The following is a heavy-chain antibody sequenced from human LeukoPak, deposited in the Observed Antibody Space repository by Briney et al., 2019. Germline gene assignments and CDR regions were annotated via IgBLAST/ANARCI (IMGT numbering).Heavy chain of an antibody. V-gene: IGHV4-34*01. CDR2: INHSGST. CDR1: GGSFSGYY. J-gene: IGHJ5*02. Sequence: SETLSLTCAVYGGSFSGYYWSWIRQPPGKGLEWIGEINHSGSTNYNPSLKSRVTISVDTSKNQFSLKLSSVTAADTAVYYCARGGGWRRHYYDSSGYSRENWFDPWGQGTLVTVSS. D-gene: IGHD3-22*01. CDR3: ARGGGWRRHYYDSSGYSRENWFDP.